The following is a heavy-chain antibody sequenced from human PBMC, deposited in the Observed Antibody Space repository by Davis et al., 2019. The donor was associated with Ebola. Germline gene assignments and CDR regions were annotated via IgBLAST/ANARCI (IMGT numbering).Heavy chain of an antibody. Sequence: ASVKVSCKASGYTFTSYYMHWVRQAPGQGLEWMGIINPSGGSTSYAQKFQGRVTMTRDTSTSTAYMELSRLRSDDTAVYYCARVDFCSSTSCYWSHAFDIWGQGTMVTVSS. J-gene: IGHJ3*02. CDR1: GYTFTSYY. CDR2: INPSGGST. D-gene: IGHD2-2*01. CDR3: ARVDFCSSTSCYWSHAFDI. V-gene: IGHV1-46*01.